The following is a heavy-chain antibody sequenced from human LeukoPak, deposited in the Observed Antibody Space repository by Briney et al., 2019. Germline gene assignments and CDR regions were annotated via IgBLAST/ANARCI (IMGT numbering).Heavy chain of an antibody. Sequence: EGSLRLSCAASGFTFSSYAMSWVRQAPGGGLEWVSAIGGSGDKTYHADSVKGRFTISRDNSDNRVSLQMDSLRAEDTGVYFCAKDTTAWWYHRAYMNVWGKGTTVTVSS. CDR1: GFTFSSYA. CDR3: AKDTTAWWYHRAYMNV. V-gene: IGHV3-23*01. D-gene: IGHD2-15*01. J-gene: IGHJ6*03. CDR2: IGGSGDKT.